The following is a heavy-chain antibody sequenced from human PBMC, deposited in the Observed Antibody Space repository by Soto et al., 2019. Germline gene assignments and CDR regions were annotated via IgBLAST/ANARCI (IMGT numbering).Heavy chain of an antibody. Sequence: ASVKVSCKASGYTFTGYYMHWVRQAPGQGLEWMGWINPNSGGTNYAQKFQGWVTMTGDTSISTAYMELSRLRSDDTAVYYCARDREVDTAYYYYGMDVWGQGTTVTVSS. CDR2: INPNSGGT. V-gene: IGHV1-2*04. D-gene: IGHD5-18*01. CDR1: GYTFTGYY. J-gene: IGHJ6*02. CDR3: ARDREVDTAYYYYGMDV.